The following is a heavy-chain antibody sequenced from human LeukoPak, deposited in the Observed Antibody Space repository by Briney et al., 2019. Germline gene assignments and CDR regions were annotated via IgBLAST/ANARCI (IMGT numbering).Heavy chain of an antibody. J-gene: IGHJ4*02. V-gene: IGHV3-7*01. CDR1: GFTFSSYG. CDR3: ARVNLYSGWPFDY. D-gene: IGHD6-19*01. Sequence: PGRSLRLSCAASGFTFSSYGMHWVRQAPGKGLEWVANIKQDGSEKYYVDSVKGRFTISRDNAKNSLYLQMNSLRAEDTAVYYCARVNLYSGWPFDYWGQGTLVTVSS. CDR2: IKQDGSEK.